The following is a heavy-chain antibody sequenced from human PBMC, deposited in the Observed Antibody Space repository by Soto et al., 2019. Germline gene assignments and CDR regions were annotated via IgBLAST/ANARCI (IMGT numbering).Heavy chain of an antibody. CDR2: IYYSGST. D-gene: IGHD3-3*01. CDR1: GGSISSYY. Sequence: SETLSLTCTVSGGSISSYYWSWIRQPPGKGLEWIGYIYYSGSTNYNPSLKSRVTISVDTSKNQFSLKLSSVTAADTAVYYCARVDDSYYMDVWGKGTTVTVSS. J-gene: IGHJ6*03. CDR3: ARVDDSYYMDV. V-gene: IGHV4-59*01.